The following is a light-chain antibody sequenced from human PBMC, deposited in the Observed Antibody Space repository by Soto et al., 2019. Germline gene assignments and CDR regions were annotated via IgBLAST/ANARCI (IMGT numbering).Light chain of an antibody. CDR2: KAS. V-gene: IGKV1-5*03. CDR1: QSIRSW. J-gene: IGKJ3*01. Sequence: DIQMTQSPSTLSASVGDRVIITCRASQSIRSWLAWYQQKPGKAPNLLIYKASTLESGVPSRFSGSGSGTEFTLTISSLQPDDFATYYCQQYNTYSPVTFGPGTKVDIK. CDR3: QQYNTYSPVT.